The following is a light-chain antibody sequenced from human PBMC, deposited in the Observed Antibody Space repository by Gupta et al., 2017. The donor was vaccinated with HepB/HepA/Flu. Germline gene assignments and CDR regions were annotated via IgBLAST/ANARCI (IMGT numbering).Light chain of an antibody. Sequence: DIQMTQSPSSLSASVGDTVTITCRASKGISNSLAWYQQNPEKAPKLLISAASTLQSGVPSRFSGSGSGTDFTLTISSLQPEDISTYYCQNYNNAPFTFGPGTKVDV. CDR1: KGISNS. J-gene: IGKJ3*01. CDR3: QNYNNAPFT. V-gene: IGKV1-27*01. CDR2: AAS.